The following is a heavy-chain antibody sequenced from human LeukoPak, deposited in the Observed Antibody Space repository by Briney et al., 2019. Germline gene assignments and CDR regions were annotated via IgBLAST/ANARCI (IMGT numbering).Heavy chain of an antibody. CDR3: ARAPPLITIFGVVMNDAFDI. CDR2: IYYSGST. V-gene: IGHV4-59*01. D-gene: IGHD3-3*01. CDR1: GDSFSYFY. J-gene: IGHJ3*02. Sequence: SETLSLTCTVSGDSFSYFYWSWIRQPPGKGLEWIGYIYYSGSTNYNPSLKSRVTISVDTSKNQFSLKLSSVTAADTAVYYCARAPPLITIFGVVMNDAFDIWGQGTMVTVSS.